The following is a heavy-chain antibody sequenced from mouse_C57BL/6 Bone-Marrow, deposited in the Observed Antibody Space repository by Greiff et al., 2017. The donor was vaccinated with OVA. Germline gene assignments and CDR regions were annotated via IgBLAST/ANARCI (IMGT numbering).Heavy chain of an antibody. CDR1: GYTFTSYW. CDR3: ARWGYWYFDV. CDR2: IDPSDSYT. Sequence: VQPQQPGAELVKPGASVKLSCKASGYTFTSYWMQWVKQRPGQGLEWIGEIDPSDSYTNYNQKFKGKATLTVDTSSSTAYMQLSSLTSEDSAVYYCARWGYWYFDVWGTGTTVTVSS. V-gene: IGHV1-50*01. J-gene: IGHJ1*03.